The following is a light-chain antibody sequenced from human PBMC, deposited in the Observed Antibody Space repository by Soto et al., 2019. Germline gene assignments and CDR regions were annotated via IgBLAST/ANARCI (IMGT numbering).Light chain of an antibody. CDR3: QQTYTSPYT. CDR2: DVS. Sequence: DIQMTQSPSSLSASLGDRVTITCRASQPVPRYLNWYRQKPGKAPELLIYDVSSLLTGAPSGFSGSGSGTNFTLTIRNLKPEDVATYHCQQTYTSPYTFGRGTKVEI. J-gene: IGKJ2*01. V-gene: IGKV1-39*01. CDR1: QPVPRY.